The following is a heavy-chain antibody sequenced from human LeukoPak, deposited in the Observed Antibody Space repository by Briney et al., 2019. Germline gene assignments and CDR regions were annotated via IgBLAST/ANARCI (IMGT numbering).Heavy chain of an antibody. CDR3: ARQTGYSTWNGMDV. Sequence: PGGSLRLSCAASGFTFSSYGMHWVRQAPGKGLEWVAVISYDGSNKYYADSVKGRFTISRDNSKNTLYLQMNSLRAEDTAVYYCARQTGYSTWNGMDVWGQGTTVTVSS. V-gene: IGHV3-30*03. D-gene: IGHD6-13*01. CDR2: ISYDGSNK. CDR1: GFTFSSYG. J-gene: IGHJ6*02.